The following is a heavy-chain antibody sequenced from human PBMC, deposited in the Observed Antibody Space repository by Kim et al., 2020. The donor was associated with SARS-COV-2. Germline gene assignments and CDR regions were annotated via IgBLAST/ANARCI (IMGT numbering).Heavy chain of an antibody. J-gene: IGHJ4*02. V-gene: IGHV3-30*02. Sequence: AESVNGRFTISRDNSKNTRYLQMNSLGAGDAALYYCAKDRGTGEAGTLDYWGQGTLVTVSS. CDR3: AKDRGTGEAGTLDY. D-gene: IGHD6-13*01.